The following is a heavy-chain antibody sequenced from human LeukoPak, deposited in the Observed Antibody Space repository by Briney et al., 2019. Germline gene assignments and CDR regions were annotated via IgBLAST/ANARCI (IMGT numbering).Heavy chain of an antibody. J-gene: IGHJ4*02. Sequence: GGSLRLSCAASGFTFSSYWMSWVRQAPGKGLEWVANIKQDGSEKDYVDSVKGRFTISRDNAKTSLYLQMNSLRAEDTAVYYCARMDIAVAGIFDYWGQGTLVTVSS. CDR3: ARMDIAVAGIFDY. CDR1: GFTFSSYW. V-gene: IGHV3-7*01. D-gene: IGHD6-19*01. CDR2: IKQDGSEK.